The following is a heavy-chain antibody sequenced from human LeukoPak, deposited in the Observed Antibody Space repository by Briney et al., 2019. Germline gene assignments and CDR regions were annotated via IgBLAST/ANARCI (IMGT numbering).Heavy chain of an antibody. CDR3: ARGRDVVVASHFDY. D-gene: IGHD2-15*01. CDR1: GYTFTSYD. Sequence: SVKVSCKASGYTFTSYDINWVRQAPGQGLEWMGGIIPIFGTANYAQKFQGRVTITADKSTSTAYMELSSLRSEDTAVYYCARGRDVVVASHFDYWGQGTLVTVSS. CDR2: IIPIFGTA. J-gene: IGHJ4*02. V-gene: IGHV1-69*06.